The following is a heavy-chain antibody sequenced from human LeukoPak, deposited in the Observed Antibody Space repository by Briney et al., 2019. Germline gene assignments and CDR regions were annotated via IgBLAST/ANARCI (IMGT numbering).Heavy chain of an antibody. D-gene: IGHD3-10*01. CDR3: ATEGGSGSYYGDDAFDM. V-gene: IGHV3-15*01. CDR1: GFSFTNTW. J-gene: IGHJ3*02. CDR2: VKSKADDGTT. Sequence: AGSLRLSCEASGFSFTNTWMSWVRKAPGQGLEWVGRVKSKADDGTTDYAAPVQGRFTISRDDSKNTLSLQMNSLKTEDTAVYYCATEGGSGSYYGDDAFDMWGEGTMVTVSS.